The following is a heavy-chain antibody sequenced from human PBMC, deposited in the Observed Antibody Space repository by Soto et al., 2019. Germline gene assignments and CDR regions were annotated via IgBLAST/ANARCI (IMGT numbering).Heavy chain of an antibody. CDR1: GFTFSSYW. Sequence: GGSLRLSCAASGFTFSSYWMHWVRQAPGKGLVWVSRINSDGSSTSYADSVKGRFTISRDNAKNTLYLQMNSLRAEDTAVYYCARVEGAGECSSTSCYWYYYYGMDVWGQGTTVTVSS. CDR3: ARVEGAGECSSTSCYWYYYYGMDV. D-gene: IGHD2-2*01. CDR2: INSDGSST. J-gene: IGHJ6*02. V-gene: IGHV3-74*01.